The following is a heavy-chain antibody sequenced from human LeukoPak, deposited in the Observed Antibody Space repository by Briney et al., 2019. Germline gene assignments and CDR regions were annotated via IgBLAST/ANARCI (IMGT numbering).Heavy chain of an antibody. D-gene: IGHD4-17*01. J-gene: IGHJ4*02. Sequence: SETLSLTCTGSGGSISTNNYYWGWIRQSPGKGLEWIGSIYYSGSTYDNPSLRSRVTISVDTSKNQFSLKVTSVTAADTAVYYCARLNYGDGDYWGQGTLVTVSS. CDR2: IYYSGST. CDR3: ARLNYGDGDY. CDR1: GGSISTNNYY. V-gene: IGHV4-39*01.